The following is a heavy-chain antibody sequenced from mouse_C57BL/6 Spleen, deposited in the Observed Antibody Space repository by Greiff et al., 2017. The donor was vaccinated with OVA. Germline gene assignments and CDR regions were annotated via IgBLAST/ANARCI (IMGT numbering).Heavy chain of an antibody. D-gene: IGHD2-4*01. CDR1: GYTFTSYW. CDR2: IDPNSGGT. J-gene: IGHJ2*01. CDR3: ARGRVYDYDYFDY. V-gene: IGHV1-72*01. Sequence: QVQLQQPGAELVKPGASVKLSCKASGYTFTSYWMHWVKQRPGQGLEWIGRIDPNSGGTKYNEKFKSKATLTVDTHSSTAYMQLSSLTSEDAAVYYCARGRVYDYDYFDYWGQGTTLTVSS.